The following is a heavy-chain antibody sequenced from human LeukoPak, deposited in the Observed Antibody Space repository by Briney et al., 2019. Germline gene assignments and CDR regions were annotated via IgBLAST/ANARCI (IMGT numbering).Heavy chain of an antibody. D-gene: IGHD6-6*01. CDR1: GGSFSGYY. V-gene: IGHV4-34*01. CDR3: ARTRGPSSRTSRYYYYYMDV. J-gene: IGHJ6*03. Sequence: SETLSLTCAVYGGSFSGYYWSWLRQPPGKGLEYIANLYYDGNTYYNPSLKSRVTTSLDTSKNQFSLKLSSVTAADTAVYYCARTRGPSSRTSRYYYYYMDVWGKGTTVTVSS. CDR2: LYYDGNT.